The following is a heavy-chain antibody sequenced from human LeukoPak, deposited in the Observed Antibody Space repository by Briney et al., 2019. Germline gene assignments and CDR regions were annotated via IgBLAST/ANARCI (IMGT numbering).Heavy chain of an antibody. CDR3: ARDSGYSAFDY. J-gene: IGHJ4*02. Sequence: PGGSLRLSCAASGFAFSSSWMAWVRQAPGKGLEWVANMNPDGSTKNYVDSVRGRFTISRDNAKNLLYLQMNSLRADDTAVYYCARDSGYSAFDYWGQGTLVTVSS. CDR2: MNPDGSTK. V-gene: IGHV3-7*05. D-gene: IGHD5-12*01. CDR1: GFAFSSSW.